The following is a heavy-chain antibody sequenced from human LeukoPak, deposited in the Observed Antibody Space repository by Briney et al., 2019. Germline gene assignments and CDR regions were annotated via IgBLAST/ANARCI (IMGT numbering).Heavy chain of an antibody. V-gene: IGHV1-8*01. CDR3: ARGATEGSTFDY. D-gene: IGHD1-26*01. Sequence: GASVKVSCKASGYTFTSYDINWARQATGQGLEWMGWMTPNSGNTGYAQKFQGRVTMTRNTTIRTAYMELSSLRSEDTAVYYCARGATEGSTFDYWGQGTLVTVSS. CDR1: GYTFTSYD. J-gene: IGHJ4*02. CDR2: MTPNSGNT.